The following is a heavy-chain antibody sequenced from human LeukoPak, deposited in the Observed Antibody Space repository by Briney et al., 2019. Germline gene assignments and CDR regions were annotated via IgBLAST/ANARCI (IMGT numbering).Heavy chain of an antibody. J-gene: IGHJ4*02. CDR2: ISWNGGSI. D-gene: IGHD6-19*01. CDR3: AKAKYSSGFDY. Sequence: PGGSLRLSCAASGFRFDDYGLNWVRQAPGKVLEWVASISWNGGSIVYADAVRGRFTISRDNAKNSLYLQMNSLRADDTAFYYCAKAKYSSGFDYWGQGTLVTVSS. V-gene: IGHV3-9*01. CDR1: GFRFDDYG.